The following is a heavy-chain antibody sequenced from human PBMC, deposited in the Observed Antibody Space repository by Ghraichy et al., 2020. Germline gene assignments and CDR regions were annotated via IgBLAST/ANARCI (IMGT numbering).Heavy chain of an antibody. Sequence: SQTLSLTCTVSGGSISSSSYYWGWIRQPPGKGLEWIGSIYYSGSTYYNPSLKSRVTISVDTSKNQFSLKLSSVTAADTAVYYCARLQASNWFDPRGQGTLVTVSS. CDR1: GGSISSSSYY. CDR2: IYYSGST. CDR3: ARLQASNWFDP. V-gene: IGHV4-39*01. J-gene: IGHJ5*02.